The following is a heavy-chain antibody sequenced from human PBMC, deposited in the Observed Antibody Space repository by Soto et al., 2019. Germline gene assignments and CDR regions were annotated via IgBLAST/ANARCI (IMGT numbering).Heavy chain of an antibody. J-gene: IGHJ4*02. Sequence: EVQLVESGGGLVQPGGSLRLSCAASGFTLSSYSMNWVRQAPRKGLEWVSYISSSSSTIYYADSVKGRFTISRDKAKDSRYLQMNSLRDEDTAVYYCARGTSTVTTNYFDSWGQGTLVTVSS. D-gene: IGHD4-17*01. CDR1: GFTLSSYS. CDR2: ISSSSSTI. V-gene: IGHV3-48*02. CDR3: ARGTSTVTTNYFDS.